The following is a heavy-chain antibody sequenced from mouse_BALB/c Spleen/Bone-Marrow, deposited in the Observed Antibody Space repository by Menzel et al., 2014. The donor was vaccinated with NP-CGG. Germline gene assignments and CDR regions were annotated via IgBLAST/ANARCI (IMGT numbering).Heavy chain of an antibody. CDR3: ARETGTYVMDY. V-gene: IGHV1-7*01. Sequence: QVQLQQSGAELTKPGASVTMSCKASVYTFTNYWIHWIKQRPGQGLEWIGYINPGTGYTDYNPNFKDKATLTADKPSITAYMQLSSLTSEDSSVYYCARETGTYVMDYWGQGTSVTVAS. J-gene: IGHJ4*01. CDR2: INPGTGYT. D-gene: IGHD4-1*01. CDR1: VYTFTNYW.